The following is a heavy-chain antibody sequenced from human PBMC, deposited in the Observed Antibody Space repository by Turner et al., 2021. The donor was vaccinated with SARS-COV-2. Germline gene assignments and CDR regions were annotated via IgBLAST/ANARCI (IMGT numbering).Heavy chain of an antibody. CDR3: VKGSY. J-gene: IGHJ4*02. CDR1: VFTFSSYA. CDR2: TSSNGGST. Sequence: EDQLVESGGGLVQPGGSLRLSCSASVFTFSSYAMHWVRQTLGKGLEYVSATSSNGGSTYYADSVKGRFTISRDNSKNTLYLQMRSLTTEDTAVYYCVKGSYWGQGTLVTVSS. V-gene: IGHV3-64D*06.